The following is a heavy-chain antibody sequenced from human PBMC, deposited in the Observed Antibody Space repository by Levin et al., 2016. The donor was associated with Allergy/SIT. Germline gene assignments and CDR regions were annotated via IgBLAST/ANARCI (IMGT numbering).Heavy chain of an antibody. CDR3: ARDLTHPPRDYDFWSGTSCMDV. D-gene: IGHD3-3*01. Sequence: GESLKISCAASGFTFSSYSMNWVRQAPGKGLEWVSSISSSSSYIYYADSVKGRFTISRDNAKNSLYLQMNSLRAEDTAVYYCARDLTHPPRDYDFWSGTSCMDVWGKGTTVTVSS. CDR1: GFTFSSYS. V-gene: IGHV3-21*01. CDR2: ISSSSSYI. J-gene: IGHJ6*03.